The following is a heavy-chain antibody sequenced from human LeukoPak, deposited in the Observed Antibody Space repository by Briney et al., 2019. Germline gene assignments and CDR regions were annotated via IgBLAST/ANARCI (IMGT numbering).Heavy chain of an antibody. CDR2: IWYDGSNK. D-gene: IGHD3-22*01. J-gene: IGHJ4*02. CDR3: AGHYYDRGGYYRLDY. Sequence: GGSLRLSCAASGFTFSSYGMHWVRQAPGKGLEWVAVIWYDGSNKYYADSVKGRFTISRDNSKNTLYLQMNSLRTEDTAMFYCAGHYYDRGGYYRLDYWGQGTLVTVSS. V-gene: IGHV3-30*02. CDR1: GFTFSSYG.